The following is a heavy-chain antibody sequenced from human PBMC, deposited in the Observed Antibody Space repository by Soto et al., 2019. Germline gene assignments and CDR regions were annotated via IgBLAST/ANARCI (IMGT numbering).Heavy chain of an antibody. Sequence: QVQLVQSGAEVKKPGSSVKVSCKASGDTFSSYAISWVRQAPGQGLEWMGGIITIFGTANYAQKFQGRGTITADESSSTVYMELSTLRSTETAVDYYARGVVPAANEEYCFNYWGQGTLVTVSS. CDR2: IITIFGTA. CDR3: ARGVVPAANEEYCFNY. CDR1: GDTFSSYA. J-gene: IGHJ4*02. V-gene: IGHV1-69*01. D-gene: IGHD2-2*01.